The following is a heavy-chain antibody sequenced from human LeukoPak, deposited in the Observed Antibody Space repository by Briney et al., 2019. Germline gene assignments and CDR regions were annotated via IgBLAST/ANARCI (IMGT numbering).Heavy chain of an antibody. Sequence: SETLSLTCTVFSDSISSYYWNWIRQSSGKGLEWMGYIYYSGITNYNPSLKSRVTISLDMSKNHFSLKPSSVTAADTAVYYCARLRGVFGGFFDSWGQGTLVTVSS. CDR2: IYYSGIT. V-gene: IGHV4-59*08. D-gene: IGHD3-10*01. CDR1: SDSISSYY. J-gene: IGHJ4*02. CDR3: ARLRGVFGGFFDS.